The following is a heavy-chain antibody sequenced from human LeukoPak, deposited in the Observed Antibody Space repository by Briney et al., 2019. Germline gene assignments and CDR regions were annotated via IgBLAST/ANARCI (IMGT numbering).Heavy chain of an antibody. J-gene: IGHJ2*01. CDR1: GFTFSTYA. CDR2: IGVSADRT. D-gene: IGHD7-27*01. Sequence: GGSLRLSCAASGFTFSTYAMSWVRQAPGKGLEWVSVIGVSADRTYYADSVKGRFTISRDNSKNTLYLQMNSLRTEDTAVYYCAKDGTLGIGGYFDLWGRGTLVTVTS. V-gene: IGHV3-23*01. CDR3: AKDGTLGIGGYFDL.